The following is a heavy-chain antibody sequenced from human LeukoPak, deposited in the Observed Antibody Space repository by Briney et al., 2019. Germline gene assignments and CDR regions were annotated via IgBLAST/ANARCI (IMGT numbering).Heavy chain of an antibody. D-gene: IGHD5-18*01. J-gene: IGHJ6*03. CDR1: GGSISSGSYY. Sequence: PSETLSPTCTVSGGSISSGSYYWSWIRQPAGKGLEWIGRIYTSGSTNYNPSLKSRVTISVDTSKNQFSLKLSSVTAADTAVYYCAREGGGYSYGYLTYYYYMDVWGKGTTVTVSS. CDR2: IYTSGST. CDR3: AREGGGYSYGYLTYYYYMDV. V-gene: IGHV4-61*02.